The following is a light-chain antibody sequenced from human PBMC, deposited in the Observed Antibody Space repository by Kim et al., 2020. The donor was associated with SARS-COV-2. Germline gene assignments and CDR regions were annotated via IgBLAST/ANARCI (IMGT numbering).Light chain of an antibody. J-gene: IGLJ3*02. CDR1: SSDVGGYND. CDR2: EVS. Sequence: GQSVTIACTGSSSDVGGYNDVSWYQQHPGKAPKLMIYEVSKRPSGVPDRFSGSKSGNTASLTVSGLQAEDEADYYCSSYAGSNIWVFGGGTKLTVL. CDR3: SSYAGSNIWV. V-gene: IGLV2-8*01.